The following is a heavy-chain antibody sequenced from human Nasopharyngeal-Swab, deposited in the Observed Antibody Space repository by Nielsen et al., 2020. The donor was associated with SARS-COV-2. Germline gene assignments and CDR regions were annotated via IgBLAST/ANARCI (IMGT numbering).Heavy chain of an antibody. Sequence: WIRQPPGKGLEWIGDFSYSVITHYNASLKSRVTISPDTSKNQFSLKLSSVTAADTGVYYCAREVVGGLVDSWGQGILVTVSS. D-gene: IGHD1-26*01. CDR3: AREVVGGLVDS. V-gene: IGHV4-59*12. CDR2: FSYSVIT. J-gene: IGHJ4*02.